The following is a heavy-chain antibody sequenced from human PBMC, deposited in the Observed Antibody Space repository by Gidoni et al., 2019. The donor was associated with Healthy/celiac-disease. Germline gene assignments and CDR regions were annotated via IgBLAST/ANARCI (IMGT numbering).Heavy chain of an antibody. CDR2: ISWNSGSI. J-gene: IGHJ6*02. CDR1: GFTFDDYA. D-gene: IGHD5-18*01. Sequence: EVQLVESGGGLVQPGRSLRLSCAASGFTFDDYAMHWVRQAPGKGLEWVSGISWNSGSIGYADSVKGRFTISRDNAKNSLYLQMNSLRAEDTALYYCAKDFPPTRTAMAPRGYYYYYGMDVWGQGTTVTVSS. V-gene: IGHV3-9*01. CDR3: AKDFPPTRTAMAPRGYYYYYGMDV.